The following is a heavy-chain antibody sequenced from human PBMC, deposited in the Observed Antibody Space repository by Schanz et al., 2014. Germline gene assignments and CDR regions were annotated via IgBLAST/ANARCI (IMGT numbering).Heavy chain of an antibody. CDR2: INPNSGGT. CDR1: GYTFTGYY. Sequence: QVQLLQSGAEVKKPGASVKVSCKASGYTFTGYYMHWVRQAPGQGLEWMGRINPNSGGTNYAQKFQGRVTITRDTSISTAYMELSSLRSDDTAVYYCARELRLEYYFDYWGQGPQVTVSS. V-gene: IGHV1-2*02. CDR3: ARELRLEYYFDY. J-gene: IGHJ4*02. D-gene: IGHD4-17*01.